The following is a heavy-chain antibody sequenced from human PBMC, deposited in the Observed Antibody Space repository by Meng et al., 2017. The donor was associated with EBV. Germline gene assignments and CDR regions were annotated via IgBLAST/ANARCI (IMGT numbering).Heavy chain of an antibody. J-gene: IGHJ5*02. Sequence: QVQLQESGPGLVXPXXXXXLPXPXPGGSVNNESYYWGWIRQPPGKGLEYIGYIYYTGSTNYNSSLKSRVTISLDKSKNQLSLKLTSLTAADTAIYYCARGDYTNYPRWFDPWGQGTLVTVSS. CDR2: IYYTGST. CDR3: ARGDYTNYPRWFDP. CDR1: GGSVNNESYY. V-gene: IGHV4-61*01. D-gene: IGHD4-11*01.